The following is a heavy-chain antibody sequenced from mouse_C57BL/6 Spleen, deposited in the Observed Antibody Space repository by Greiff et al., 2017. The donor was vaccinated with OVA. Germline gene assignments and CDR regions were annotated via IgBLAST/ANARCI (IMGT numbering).Heavy chain of an antibody. J-gene: IGHJ2*01. CDR1: GYAFSSSW. V-gene: IGHV1-82*01. CDR3: ARWDDYDDFDY. Sequence: SGPALVKPGASVKISCKASGYAFSSSWMNWVKQRPGKGLEWIGRIYPGDGDTNYNGKFKGKATLTADKSSSTAYMQLSSLTSEDSAVYFCARWDDYDDFDYWGQGTTLTVSS. CDR2: IYPGDGDT. D-gene: IGHD2-4*01.